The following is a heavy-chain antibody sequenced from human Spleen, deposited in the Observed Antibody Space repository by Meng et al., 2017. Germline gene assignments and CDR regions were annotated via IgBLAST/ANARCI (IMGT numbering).Heavy chain of an antibody. V-gene: IGHV1-2*02. J-gene: IGHJ5*02. CDR2: INPKSGGT. Sequence: ASVKVSCKASGYTFSNYYIHWVRQAPGQGLEWVGWINPKSGGTNFAQKFQVRVTMTRDTSISTAYLELSSLTFDDTAVYYCAKDRIAVAGGGWFDPWGQGTLVTVSS. CDR3: AKDRIAVAGGGWFDP. CDR1: GYTFSNYY. D-gene: IGHD6-19*01.